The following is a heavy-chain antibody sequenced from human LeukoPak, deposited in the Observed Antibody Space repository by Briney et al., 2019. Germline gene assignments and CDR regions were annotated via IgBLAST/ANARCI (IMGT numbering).Heavy chain of an antibody. CDR3: ATGNPALYYYDSSGYYPHDAFDI. Sequence: SETLSLTCTVSGASISSYYWSWIRQPPGKGLEWIGYIYYSGSTNYNPSLKSRVTISVDTSKNQFSLKLSSVTAADTAVYYCATGNPALYYYDSSGYYPHDAFDIWGQGTMVTVSS. D-gene: IGHD3-22*01. CDR1: GASISSYY. J-gene: IGHJ3*02. V-gene: IGHV4-59*01. CDR2: IYYSGST.